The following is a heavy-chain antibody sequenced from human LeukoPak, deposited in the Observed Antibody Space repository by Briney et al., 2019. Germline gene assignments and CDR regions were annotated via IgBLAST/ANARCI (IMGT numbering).Heavy chain of an antibody. D-gene: IGHD3-22*01. CDR1: GGSISSSSYY. J-gene: IGHJ2*01. V-gene: IGHV4-39*07. Sequence: PSETLSLTCTVSGGSISSSSYYWGWIRQPPGKGLEWIGSIYYSGSTYYNPSLKSRVTISVDTSKNQFSLKLSSVTAADTAVYYCARGPTYYDSSWGYFDLWGRGTLVTVSS. CDR3: ARGPTYYDSSWGYFDL. CDR2: IYYSGST.